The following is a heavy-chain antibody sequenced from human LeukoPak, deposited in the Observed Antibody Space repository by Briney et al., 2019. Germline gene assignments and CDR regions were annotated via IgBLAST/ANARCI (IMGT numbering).Heavy chain of an antibody. D-gene: IGHD3-10*01. CDR2: IIPIFGTA. Sequence: SVKVSCKASGYTFTSYAISWVRQAPGQGLEWMGGIIPIFGTANYAQKFQGRVTITADESTSTAYMELSSLRSEDTAVYYCAVKQITMVRGVIDYWGQGTLVTVSS. CDR1: GYTFTSYA. J-gene: IGHJ4*02. V-gene: IGHV1-69*13. CDR3: AVKQITMVRGVIDY.